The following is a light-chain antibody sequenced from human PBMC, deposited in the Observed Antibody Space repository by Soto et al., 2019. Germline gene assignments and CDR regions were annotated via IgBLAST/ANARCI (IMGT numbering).Light chain of an antibody. CDR2: EVT. CDR1: SSDVGGYNS. CDR3: SSYAGRNNLV. J-gene: IGLJ2*01. V-gene: IGLV2-8*01. Sequence: QSALTQPPSASGSPGQSVTISCTGTSSDVGGYNSVSWYQQHPGKAPKLMIYEVTKRPSGVPDHFSGSKSGNTASLTVAGLQSEDEADYYFSSYAGRNNLVFGGGTKLPAL.